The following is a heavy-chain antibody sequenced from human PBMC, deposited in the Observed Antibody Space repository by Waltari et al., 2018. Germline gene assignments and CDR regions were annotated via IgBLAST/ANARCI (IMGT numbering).Heavy chain of an antibody. Sequence: QLQLQESGPGLVKPSETLSLTCPVSGGSISSSSYYWGWIRQPPGKGLEWIGSIYYSGSTYYNPSLKSRVTISVDTSKNQFSLKLSSVTAADTAVYYCARLDYSNYVGYWGQGTLVTVSS. D-gene: IGHD4-4*01. CDR1: GGSISSSSYY. J-gene: IGHJ4*02. CDR2: IYYSGST. CDR3: ARLDYSNYVGY. V-gene: IGHV4-39*07.